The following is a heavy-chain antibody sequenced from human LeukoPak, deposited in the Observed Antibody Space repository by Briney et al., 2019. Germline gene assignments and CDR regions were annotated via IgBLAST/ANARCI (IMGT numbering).Heavy chain of an antibody. CDR1: GGTFSSYA. CDR2: IIPIFGTA. CDR3: ARSVLLDSGAKRGSFDY. D-gene: IGHD3/OR15-3a*01. V-gene: IGHV1-69*05. J-gene: IGHJ4*02. Sequence: GASVKVSCKASGGTFSSYAISWVRQAPGQGLEWMGGIIPIFGTANYAHKFQGRVTITTDESTSTAYMELSSLRSEDTAVYYCARSVLLDSGAKRGSFDYWGQGTLVTVSS.